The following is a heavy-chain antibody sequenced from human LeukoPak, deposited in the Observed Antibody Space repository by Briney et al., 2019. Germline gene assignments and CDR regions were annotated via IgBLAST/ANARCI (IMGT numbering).Heavy chain of an antibody. CDR3: AILSLYQLLTPFFDY. CDR1: GGTFSSYA. CDR2: IIPIFGTA. D-gene: IGHD2-2*01. V-gene: IGHV1-69*13. Sequence: SVTVSCTASGGTFSSYAISWVRQAPGQGLEWMGGIIPIFGTANYAQKFQGRVTITADESTSTAYMELSSLRSEDTAVYYCAILSLYQLLTPFFDYWGQGTLVTVSS. J-gene: IGHJ4*02.